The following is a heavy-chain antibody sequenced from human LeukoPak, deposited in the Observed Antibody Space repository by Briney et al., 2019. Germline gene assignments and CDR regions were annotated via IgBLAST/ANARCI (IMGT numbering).Heavy chain of an antibody. CDR1: GFTFSSYA. CDR3: ARDRGGDGRWLQLNYYYYYMDV. V-gene: IGHV3-30*04. Sequence: GGSLRLSCAASGFTFSSYAMHWVRQAPGKGLEWVAVISYDGSNKYYADSVKGRFTISRDNSKNTLYLQMNSLRAEDTAVYYCARDRGGDGRWLQLNYYYYYMDVWGKGTTVTVSS. J-gene: IGHJ6*03. D-gene: IGHD5-24*01. CDR2: ISYDGSNK.